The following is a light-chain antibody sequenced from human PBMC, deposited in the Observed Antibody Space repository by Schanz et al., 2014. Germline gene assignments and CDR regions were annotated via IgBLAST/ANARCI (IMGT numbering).Light chain of an antibody. J-gene: IGLJ3*02. CDR3: QSYDSSLSEWV. CDR1: SSDIGRYNY. Sequence: QSALTQPPSASGSPGQSVTISCTGTSSDIGRYNYVSWYQHHPGKAPKLLIYDVTKRPSGVPDRFSGSKSGNTASLTVSGLQAEDEADYYCQSYDSSLSEWVFGGGTKLTVL. CDR2: DVT. V-gene: IGLV2-8*01.